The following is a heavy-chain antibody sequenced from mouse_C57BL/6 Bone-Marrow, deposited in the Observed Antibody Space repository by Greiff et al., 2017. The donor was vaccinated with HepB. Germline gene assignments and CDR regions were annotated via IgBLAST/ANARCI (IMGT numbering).Heavy chain of an antibody. CDR2: IYPGSGNT. CDR1: GYSFTSYY. V-gene: IGHV1-66*01. CDR3: ARSAQVTFAY. J-gene: IGHJ3*01. Sequence: VQLQQSGPELVKPGASVKISCKASGYSFTSYYIHWVKQRPGQGLEWIGWIYPGSGNTKYNEKFKGKATLTADTSSSTAYMQLSTLTSADSAIFFLARSAQVTFAYWGQGTLVSVSA. D-gene: IGHD3-2*02.